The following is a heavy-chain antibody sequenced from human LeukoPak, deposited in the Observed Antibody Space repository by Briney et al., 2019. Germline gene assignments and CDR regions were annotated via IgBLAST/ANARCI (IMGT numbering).Heavy chain of an antibody. CDR3: ARDVLGEWFGELLTFDY. D-gene: IGHD3-10*01. V-gene: IGHV3-21*01. Sequence: GGSLRLSCAASGFTFSSYNMNWVRQAPGKGLEWVSSITSSSSYIYYADSVKGRFTISRDNAKNSLYLQMNSLRAEDTAVYYCARDVLGEWFGELLTFDYWGQGTLVTVSS. CDR1: GFTFSSYN. J-gene: IGHJ4*02. CDR2: ITSSSSYI.